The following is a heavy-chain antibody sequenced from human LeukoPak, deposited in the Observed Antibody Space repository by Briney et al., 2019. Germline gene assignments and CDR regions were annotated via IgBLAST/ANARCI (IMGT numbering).Heavy chain of an antibody. V-gene: IGHV3-33*06. CDR2: IWYDGSNK. J-gene: IGHJ4*02. Sequence: GRSLRLSRAASGFTFSSYGMHWVRQAPGKGLEWVAVIWYDGSNKYYADSVKGRFTISRDNSKNTLYLQMNSLRAEDTAVYYCAKTRWELLPEGLLDYWGQGTLVTVSS. CDR1: GFTFSSYG. CDR3: AKTRWELLPEGLLDY. D-gene: IGHD1-26*01.